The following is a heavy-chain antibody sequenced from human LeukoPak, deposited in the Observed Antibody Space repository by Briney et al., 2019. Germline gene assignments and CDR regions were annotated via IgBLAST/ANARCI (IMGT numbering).Heavy chain of an antibody. V-gene: IGHV3-21*01. Sequence: GGSLRLSCAVSGFTFSRHSMNWVRQAPGKGLEWVSFISTSSSYIYYADSVKGRFTISRDNVKNSLYLQMNSLRAEDTAVYYCARDLGDIVATIPYYYYYYMDVWGKGTTVTVSS. D-gene: IGHD5-12*01. CDR3: ARDLGDIVATIPYYYYYYMDV. CDR1: GFTFSRHS. J-gene: IGHJ6*03. CDR2: ISTSSSYI.